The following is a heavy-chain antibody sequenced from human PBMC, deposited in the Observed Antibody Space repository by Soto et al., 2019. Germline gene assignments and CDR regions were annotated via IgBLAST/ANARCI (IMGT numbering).Heavy chain of an antibody. J-gene: IGHJ6*02. V-gene: IGHV4-61*01. CDR3: ARGLRPYCPTTTCHPADGV. CDR1: GASVSSGTHF. D-gene: IGHD2-21*01. CDR2: IHYRGST. Sequence: QVQLQESGPGLVKPSETLSLTCTVSGASVSSGTHFWSWIRQPPGKGLEWIGSIHYRGSTSYNPPLRGRVTISLDMVKNQFALKVASVTPADTALYFCARGLRPYCPTTTCHPADGVWGQGTTVTVSS.